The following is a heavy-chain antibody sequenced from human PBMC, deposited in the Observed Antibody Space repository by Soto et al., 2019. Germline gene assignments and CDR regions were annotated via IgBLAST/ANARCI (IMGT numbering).Heavy chain of an antibody. J-gene: IGHJ6*02. CDR3: AREGYYCGSGSYSPPRYYGMDV. Sequence: QIQLVQSGAEVKKAGASVKVSCKASGYTFTNYGISWVRQALGQGLEWMGWISAYNDNTNYAQKFQGRVTLTSDTSTRRAYMELRSLTSAGTAVYYCAREGYYCGSGSYSPPRYYGMDVWGQGTAVTVYS. V-gene: IGHV1-18*01. CDR2: ISAYNDNT. D-gene: IGHD3-10*01. CDR1: GYTFTNYG.